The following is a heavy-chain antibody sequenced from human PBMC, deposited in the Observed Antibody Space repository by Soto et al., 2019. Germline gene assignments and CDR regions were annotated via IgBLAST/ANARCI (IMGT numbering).Heavy chain of an antibody. J-gene: IGHJ3*02. V-gene: IGHV4-31*03. CDR3: ARVGYSSGNDAFDI. D-gene: IGHD5-18*01. Sequence: PSETLSLTCTVSGGSISSGGYYWSWIRQHPGKGLEWIGYIYYSGSTYYNPSLKSRVTISVDTSKNQFSLKLSSVTAADTAVYYCARVGYSSGNDAFDIWCQGPMVT. CDR1: GGSISSGGYY. CDR2: IYYSGST.